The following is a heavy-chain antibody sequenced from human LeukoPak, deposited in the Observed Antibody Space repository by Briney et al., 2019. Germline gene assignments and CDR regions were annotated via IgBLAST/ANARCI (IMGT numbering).Heavy chain of an antibody. D-gene: IGHD3-22*01. V-gene: IGHV3-23*01. CDR1: GFTFSSYA. CDR3: AKFTGDDSSGYPVKYFDY. Sequence: GGSLRLSCAASGFTFSSYAMSWVCQAPGKGLEWVSAISGSGGSTYYADSVKGRFTISRDNSKNTLYLQMNSLRAEDTAVYYCAKFTGDDSSGYPVKYFDYWGQGTLVTVSS. J-gene: IGHJ4*02. CDR2: ISGSGGST.